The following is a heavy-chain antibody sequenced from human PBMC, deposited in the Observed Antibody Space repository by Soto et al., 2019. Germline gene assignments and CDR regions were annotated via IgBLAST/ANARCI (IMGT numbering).Heavy chain of an antibody. V-gene: IGHV1-2*02. CDR1: GYTFTGYY. CDR3: ARGGQFLTLDV. Sequence: AAVKVSCKASGYTFTGYYIHWVRQAPGQGLEWMGWINPTSGCTNYAQKFQGRVTMTRDTSISTAFMELSRLTSDDTALYFCARGGQFLTLDVWGQGTTVTVSS. D-gene: IGHD7-27*01. J-gene: IGHJ6*02. CDR2: INPTSGCT.